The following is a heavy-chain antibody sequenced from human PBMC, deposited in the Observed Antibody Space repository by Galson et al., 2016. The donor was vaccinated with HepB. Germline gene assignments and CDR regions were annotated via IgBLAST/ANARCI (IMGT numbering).Heavy chain of an antibody. CDR3: ATDGTD. CDR2: ISYDESIK. Sequence: SLRLSCATSGFSFSNSAMHWVRQAPGNGLEWVALISYDESIKYYADSVKGRFTISRDNTKNTLYLQMNSLKADETAVYYCATDGTDWGQGTLVTVSS. V-gene: IGHV3-30*12. J-gene: IGHJ4*02. D-gene: IGHD1-26*01. CDR1: GFSFSNSA.